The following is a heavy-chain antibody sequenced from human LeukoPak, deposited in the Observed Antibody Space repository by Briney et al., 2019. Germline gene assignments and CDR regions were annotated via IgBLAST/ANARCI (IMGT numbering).Heavy chain of an antibody. V-gene: IGHV3-33*01. CDR2: IWYDGSNK. J-gene: IGHJ3*02. D-gene: IGHD6-13*01. CDR1: GFTFSSYG. CDR3: ARDLEAAYAFDI. Sequence: AGRSLRLSCAASGFTFSSYGMHWVRQAPGKGLEWVAVIWYDGSNKYYADSVKGRFTISRDNSKNTLYLQMNSLRAEDTAVYYCARDLEAAYAFDIWGQGTMVTVSS.